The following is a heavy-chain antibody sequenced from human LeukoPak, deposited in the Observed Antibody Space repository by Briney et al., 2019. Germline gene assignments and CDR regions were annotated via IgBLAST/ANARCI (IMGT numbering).Heavy chain of an antibody. D-gene: IGHD3-22*01. Sequence: SETLSLTCVVSGGSISSGGYSWSWTRQPPGKGLEWIGYIYHSGSTYYNPSLKSRVTISVDRSKNQFSLKLSSVTAADTAVYYCARYSITMIVLDYWGQEPWSPSPQ. J-gene: IGHJ4*01. V-gene: IGHV4-30-2*01. CDR1: GGSISSGGYS. CDR3: ARYSITMIVLDY. CDR2: IYHSGST.